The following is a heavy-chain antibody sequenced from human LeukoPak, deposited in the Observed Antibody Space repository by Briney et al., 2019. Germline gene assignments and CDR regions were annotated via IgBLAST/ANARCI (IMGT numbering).Heavy chain of an antibody. CDR1: GFTFSSYS. CDR3: ARERRILRDLEWLVYFDY. Sequence: GGSLRLSCAASGFTFSSYSMNWVRQAPGKGLEWVSSISSSSSYIYYAGSVKGRFTISRDNAKNSLYLQMNSLRAEDTALYYCARERRILRDLEWLVYFDYWGQGTLVTVSS. D-gene: IGHD3-9*01. J-gene: IGHJ4*02. V-gene: IGHV3-21*01. CDR2: ISSSSSYI.